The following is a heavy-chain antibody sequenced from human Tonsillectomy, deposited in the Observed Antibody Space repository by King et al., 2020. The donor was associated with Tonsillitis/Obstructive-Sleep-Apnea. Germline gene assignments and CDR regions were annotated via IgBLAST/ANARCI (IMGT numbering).Heavy chain of an antibody. CDR3: ARDPDSPIFGVVDHPPYYYYYMDV. CDR2: IIPIFGTA. Sequence: QLVQSGAEVKKPGSSVKVSCKASGGTFSSYAISWVRQAPGQGLDWMGGIIPIFGTANYAQKFQGRVTITADESTSTAYMELSSLRSEDTAVYYCARDPDSPIFGVVDHPPYYYYYMDVWGKGTTVTVSS. J-gene: IGHJ6*03. D-gene: IGHD3-3*01. CDR1: GGTFSSYA. V-gene: IGHV1-69*12.